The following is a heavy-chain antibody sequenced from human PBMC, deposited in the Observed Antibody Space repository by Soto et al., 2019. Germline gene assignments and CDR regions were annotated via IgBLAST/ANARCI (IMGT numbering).Heavy chain of an antibody. CDR1: GYTFTNYA. J-gene: IGHJ6*02. D-gene: IGHD2-15*01. V-gene: IGHV1-3*01. CDR2: INAGNGNT. Sequence: ASVNVSCKASGYTFTNYALHWVLQAPVQRLEWMGWINAGNGNTKFSQNLKGRVTITRDTSASTAYMELSSLRSEDTAVYYCAAEYCSPFSCYGMDVWGQRTTVTVSS. CDR3: AAEYCSPFSCYGMDV.